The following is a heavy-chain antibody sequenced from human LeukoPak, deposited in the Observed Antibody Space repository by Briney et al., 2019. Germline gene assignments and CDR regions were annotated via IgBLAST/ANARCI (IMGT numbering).Heavy chain of an antibody. Sequence: QSGGSLRLSCAASGFIFSSYEMNWVRQVPGKGLEWVSYISSSGTSIYYADSVKGRFTISRDNAKNSLYLQMNSLRADDTAVYYCARVVGSGNTQGYFDYWGQGTLVTVSS. CDR3: ARVVGSGNTQGYFDY. CDR2: ISSSGTSI. CDR1: GFIFSSYE. J-gene: IGHJ4*02. V-gene: IGHV3-48*03. D-gene: IGHD3-10*01.